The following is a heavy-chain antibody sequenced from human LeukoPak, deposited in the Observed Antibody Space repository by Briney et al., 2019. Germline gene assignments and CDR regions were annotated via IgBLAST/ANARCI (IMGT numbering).Heavy chain of an antibody. CDR3: ARGGIAVAGPPFDY. V-gene: IGHV4-34*01. D-gene: IGHD6-19*01. CDR1: GGSFSGYY. Sequence: SETLSLTCAVYGGSFSGYYWSWIRQPPGKGLEWIGEINHSGSTNYNPSLKSRVTISVDTSKNQFSLKLSSVTAADTAVYYCARGGIAVAGPPFDYWGQGTLVTVTS. J-gene: IGHJ4*02. CDR2: INHSGST.